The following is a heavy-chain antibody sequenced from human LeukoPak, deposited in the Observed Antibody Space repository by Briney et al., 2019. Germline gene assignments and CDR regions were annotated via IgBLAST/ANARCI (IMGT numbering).Heavy chain of an antibody. V-gene: IGHV4-59*01. Sequence: PSETLSLTCTVSGGSISSYYWSWIRQPPGKGLEWIGYIYYSGSTNYNPSLKSRVTISVDTSKNQFSLKLSSVTAADTAVYYCARGHKAAVDYRGQGTLVTVSS. CDR2: IYYSGST. D-gene: IGHD6-13*01. J-gene: IGHJ4*02. CDR1: GGSISSYY. CDR3: ARGHKAAVDY.